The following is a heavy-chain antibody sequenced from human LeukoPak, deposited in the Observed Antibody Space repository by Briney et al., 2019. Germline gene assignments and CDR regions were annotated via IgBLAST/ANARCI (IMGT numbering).Heavy chain of an antibody. V-gene: IGHV3-43*02. CDR1: GFTFDDYA. J-gene: IGHJ4*02. D-gene: IGHD6-6*01. CDR3: AYLFWTRAAIAARPPDY. CDR2: ISGDGGST. Sequence: PGGSLRLSCAASGFTFDDYAMHWVRQAPGKGLEWVSLISGDGGSTYYADSVKGRFTISRDNSKNSLYLQMNSLRTEDTALYYCAYLFWTRAAIAARPPDYWGQGTLVTVSS.